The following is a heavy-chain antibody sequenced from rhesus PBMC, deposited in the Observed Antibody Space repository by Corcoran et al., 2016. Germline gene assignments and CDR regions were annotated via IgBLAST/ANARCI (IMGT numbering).Heavy chain of an antibody. D-gene: IGHD2-21*01. J-gene: IGHJ4*01. Sequence: QVQLVQSGAEVKKPGTSVKLSCKASGYTFTSYYLNWVRQAPGQGLEWMGWINPSNGNTGYPQKFQGRVTMTRDTSTNTAYMELNSLRSEDTAVYYCARDCFTPGSDFDYWGQGVLVTVSS. V-gene: IGHV1-200*01. CDR3: ARDCFTPGSDFDY. CDR1: GYTFTSYY. CDR2: INPSNGNT.